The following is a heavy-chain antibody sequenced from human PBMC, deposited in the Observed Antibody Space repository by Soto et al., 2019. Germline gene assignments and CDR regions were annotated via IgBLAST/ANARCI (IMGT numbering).Heavy chain of an antibody. CDR3: ARLRGEYSSSWYNAFDI. Sequence: TLSLTCAVYGGSFSGYYWSWIRQPPGKGLEWIGEINHSGSTNYNPSLKSRVTISVDTSKNQFSLKLSSVTAADAAVYYCARLRGEYSSSWYNAFDIWGQGTMVTVSS. CDR2: INHSGST. CDR1: GGSFSGYY. V-gene: IGHV4-34*01. D-gene: IGHD6-13*01. J-gene: IGHJ3*02.